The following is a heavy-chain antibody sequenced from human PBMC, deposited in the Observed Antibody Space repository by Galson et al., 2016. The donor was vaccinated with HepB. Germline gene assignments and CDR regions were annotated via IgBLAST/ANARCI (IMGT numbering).Heavy chain of an antibody. CDR3: AKGSDYYGWGSYPYSFDY. D-gene: IGHD3-10*01. V-gene: IGHV3-23*01. CDR2: ISGSETT. CDR1: GFTFSSYA. J-gene: IGHJ4*02. Sequence: SLRLSCAASGFTFSSYAMNWVRQAPGKGLEWVSTISGSETTSYADSMKGRFTISRDNSKNTLFLQMNSLRVEDMAVYYCAKGSDYYGWGSYPYSFDYWGQGTLVTVSS.